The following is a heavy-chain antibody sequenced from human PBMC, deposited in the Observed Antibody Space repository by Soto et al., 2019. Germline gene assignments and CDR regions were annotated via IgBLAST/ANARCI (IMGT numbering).Heavy chain of an antibody. Sequence: QVQLQESGPGLVKPSQTLSLTCTVSGGSISSGGYYWSWIRQHPGKGLEWIGYIYYSGSTYYNPSRKRRVSKSGDQPMNHFSLKLSSVTAADTAVYYCAREGGDYYGSGRYYGMDVWGQGTTVTVSS. CDR1: GGSISSGGYY. V-gene: IGHV4-31*03. J-gene: IGHJ6*02. CDR2: IYYSGST. D-gene: IGHD3-10*01. CDR3: AREGGDYYGSGRYYGMDV.